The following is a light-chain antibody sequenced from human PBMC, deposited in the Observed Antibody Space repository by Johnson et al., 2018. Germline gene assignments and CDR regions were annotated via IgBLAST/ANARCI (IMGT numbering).Light chain of an antibody. V-gene: IGLV1-51*02. J-gene: IGLJ1*01. CDR2: ENN. Sequence: QSVLTQPPSVSAAPGQKVTISCSGSSSNIGNNYVSWYQQLPGTAPKLLIYENNKRPSGIPDRFSGSKSGTSATLGITGLQTGDEADYYFGTWDSSLSAGHGFGTGTKVTGL. CDR1: SSNIGNNY. CDR3: GTWDSSLSAGHG.